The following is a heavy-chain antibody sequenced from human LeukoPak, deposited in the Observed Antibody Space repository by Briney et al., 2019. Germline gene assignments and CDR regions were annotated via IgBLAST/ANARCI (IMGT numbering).Heavy chain of an antibody. D-gene: IGHD5-18*01. Sequence: GGSLRLSCAASGFTFSDHYMDWVRQAPGEGLEWVGRTRNKANSYTTEYAASVKGRFTISRDNAKNSLYLQMNSLRAEDTAMYYCAKGRGTAVANWYFGLWGRGTLVTVSS. CDR3: AKGRGTAVANWYFGL. CDR2: TRNKANSYTT. V-gene: IGHV3-72*01. J-gene: IGHJ2*01. CDR1: GFTFSDHY.